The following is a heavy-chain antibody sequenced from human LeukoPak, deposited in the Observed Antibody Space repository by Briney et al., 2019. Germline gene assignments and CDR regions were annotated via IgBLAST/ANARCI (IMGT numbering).Heavy chain of an antibody. V-gene: IGHV3-53*01. CDR3: AREPRRSSWHWFDP. D-gene: IGHD2-15*01. CDR2: IYIGDST. J-gene: IGHJ5*02. Sequence: GGSLRLSCAASGFTVSSNYMTWVRQAPGKGLEWVSVIYIGDSTDYADSVKGRFTISRDNSKNTVYLQMNSLRAEDTAVYYCAREPRRSSWHWFDPWGQGTLVTVSS. CDR1: GFTVSSNY.